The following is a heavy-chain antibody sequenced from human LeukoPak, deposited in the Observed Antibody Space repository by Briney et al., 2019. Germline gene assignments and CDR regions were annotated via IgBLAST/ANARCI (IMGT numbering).Heavy chain of an antibody. CDR3: ARDPTSASGYYTNFDY. J-gene: IGHJ4*02. CDR1: GYSISSGYY. D-gene: IGHD3-22*01. CDR2: IYHSGST. V-gene: IGHV4-38-2*02. Sequence: SETLSLTCTVSGYSISSGYYWGWIRQPPGKGLEWIGSIYHSGSTYHNPSLKSRVTISVDTSKNQFSLKLSSVTAADTAVYYCARDPTSASGYYTNFDYWGQGTLVTVSS.